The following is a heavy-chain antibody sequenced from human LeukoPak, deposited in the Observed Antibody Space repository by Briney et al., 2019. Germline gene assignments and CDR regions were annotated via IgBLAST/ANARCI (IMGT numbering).Heavy chain of an antibody. CDR2: LSGSGYNT. J-gene: IGHJ4*02. CDR1: GFTFSSHA. Sequence: PGGSLRLSCAASGFTFSSHALSLVRQAPGKGLELVSSLSGSGYNTYYADSVKGRFTISRDNSKNTVYLQMNSLRAEDTAVYYCAKDPYGTRYFDYWGQGTLVTVSS. CDR3: AKDPYGTRYFDY. V-gene: IGHV3-23*01. D-gene: IGHD2-2*01.